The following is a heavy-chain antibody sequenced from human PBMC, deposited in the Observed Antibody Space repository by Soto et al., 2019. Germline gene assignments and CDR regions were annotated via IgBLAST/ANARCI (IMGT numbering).Heavy chain of an antibody. V-gene: IGHV4-30-2*01. CDR2: IYHSGST. Sequence: SETLSLTCAVSGGSISSGGYSWSWIRQPPGKGLEWIGYIYHSGSTYYNPSLKRGGTISVDRAKNQFSLRLSSVTAADTAVYYCASRRDCSSTSCYVDWFDPWGQGTLVTVSS. CDR3: ASRRDCSSTSCYVDWFDP. D-gene: IGHD2-2*01. J-gene: IGHJ5*02. CDR1: GGSISSGGYS.